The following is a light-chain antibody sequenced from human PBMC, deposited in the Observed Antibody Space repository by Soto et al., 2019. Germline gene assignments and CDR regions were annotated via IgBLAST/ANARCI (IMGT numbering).Light chain of an antibody. V-gene: IGKV1-5*01. CDR2: DAS. CDR1: QSIGNL. Sequence: DIEMTQSPSTLSASVGDRVTVTCRASQSIGNLLAWYQQKTGKAPNLLISDASNLEIGVPSRFSGSGSETDFTLTITSLQPEDFATYYCQQYKNYSPSTFGQGTKLDI. CDR3: QQYKNYSPST. J-gene: IGKJ2*01.